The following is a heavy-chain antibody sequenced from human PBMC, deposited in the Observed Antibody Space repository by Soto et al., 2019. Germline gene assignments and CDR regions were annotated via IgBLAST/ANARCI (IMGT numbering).Heavy chain of an antibody. J-gene: IGHJ4*02. CDR2: IIPIFGTA. CDR1: GGTFSSYA. Sequence: ASVKVSCKASGGTFSSYAISWVRQAPGQGLEWMGGIIPIFGTANYAQKFQGRVTITADESTSTAYMELSSLRSEDTAVYYCARDIGYHDSSGSKGPWGQANLVTLSS. V-gene: IGHV1-69*13. D-gene: IGHD3-22*01. CDR3: ARDIGYHDSSGSKGP.